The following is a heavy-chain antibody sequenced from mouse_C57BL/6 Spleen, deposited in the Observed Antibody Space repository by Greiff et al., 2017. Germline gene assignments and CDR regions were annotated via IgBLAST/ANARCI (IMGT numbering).Heavy chain of an antibody. CDR3: ARCYYGSSYYFDY. CDR2: IYPGSGST. Sequence: VQLQQPGAELVKPGASVKMSCKASGYTFTSYWITWVKQRPGQGLEWIGDIYPGSGSTNYNEKFKSKATLTVDTSSSTAYMQLSSLTSEDSAVYYCARCYYGSSYYFDYWGQGTTLTVSS. J-gene: IGHJ2*01. CDR1: GYTFTSYW. D-gene: IGHD1-1*01. V-gene: IGHV1-55*01.